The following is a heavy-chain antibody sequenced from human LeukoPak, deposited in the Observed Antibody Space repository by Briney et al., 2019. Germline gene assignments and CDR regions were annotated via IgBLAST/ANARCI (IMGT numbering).Heavy chain of an antibody. CDR2: IYYSGST. CDR3: ARQRRQSSSWYQNWFDP. J-gene: IGHJ5*02. V-gene: IGHV4-39*01. CDR1: GGSISSSSYY. D-gene: IGHD6-13*01. Sequence: SETLSLTCTVSGGSISSSSYYWGWIRQPPGKGLEWIGSIYYSGSTHYNPSLKSRVTISVDTSKNQFSLKLSSVTAADTAVYYCARQRRQSSSWYQNWFDPWGQGTLVTVSS.